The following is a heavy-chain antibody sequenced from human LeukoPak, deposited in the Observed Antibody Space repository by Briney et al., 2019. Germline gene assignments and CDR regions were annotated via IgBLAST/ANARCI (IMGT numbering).Heavy chain of an antibody. Sequence: GGSLRLSCAASGFTFSSYAMSWVRQAPGKGLEWVSAISGSGGSTYYADSVKGRFTISRDNSKNTLYLQMNSLSAEDTAVYYCAKCRSSTSSHFDYWGQGTLVTVSS. CDR1: GFTFSSYA. J-gene: IGHJ4*02. CDR3: AKCRSSTSSHFDY. V-gene: IGHV3-23*01. CDR2: ISGSGGST. D-gene: IGHD2-2*01.